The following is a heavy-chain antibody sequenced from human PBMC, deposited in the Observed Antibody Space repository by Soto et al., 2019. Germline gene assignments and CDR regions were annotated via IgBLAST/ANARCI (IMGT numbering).Heavy chain of an antibody. CDR1: GASISSSY. Sequence: SETLSLTCTVSGASISSSYWSWIRQSPGKGLEWIGYVYHTGSTNYNPSLKSRVTISLDTSKSQFSLNLTSLTTADTAVYFCARGGNRYSNVASGVGGFDYWGQGSLVTSPQ. CDR3: ARGGNRYSNVASGVGGFDY. D-gene: IGHD5-12*01. J-gene: IGHJ4*02. CDR2: VYHTGST. V-gene: IGHV4-59*01.